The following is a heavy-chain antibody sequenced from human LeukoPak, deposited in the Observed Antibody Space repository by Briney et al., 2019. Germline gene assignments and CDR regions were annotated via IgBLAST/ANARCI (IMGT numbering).Heavy chain of an antibody. CDR1: GFTFSSYA. CDR3: ASDPNGYSGYEFDY. Sequence: PGRSLRLSCAASGFTFSSYAMHWVRQAPGKGLEWVAVISYDGSNKYYADSVKGRFTISRDNSKNTLYLQMNSLRAEDTAVYYCASDPNGYSGYEFDYWGQGTLVTVSS. CDR2: ISYDGSNK. D-gene: IGHD5-12*01. V-gene: IGHV3-30*04. J-gene: IGHJ4*02.